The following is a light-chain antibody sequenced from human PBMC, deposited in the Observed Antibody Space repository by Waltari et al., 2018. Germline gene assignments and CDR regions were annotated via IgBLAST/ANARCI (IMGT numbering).Light chain of an antibody. V-gene: IGLV2-8*01. CDR1: SSDVGGYNY. CDR3: SSYAGSNNVI. J-gene: IGLJ2*01. CDR2: EVS. Sequence: QSALTQPPSASGSPGQSVTIPCTGTSSDVGGYNYVSWYHQHPGKAPKLMIFEVSKRPSGVPDRFSGSKSDNTASLTVSGLQAEDEANYYCSSYAGSNNVIFGGGTKLSVL.